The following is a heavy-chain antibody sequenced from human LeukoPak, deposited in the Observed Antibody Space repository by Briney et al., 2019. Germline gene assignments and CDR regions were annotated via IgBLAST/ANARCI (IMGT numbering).Heavy chain of an antibody. J-gene: IGHJ4*02. CDR3: ARVGKFGYYDFWSGYYGLVY. CDR2: ISYDGSNK. Sequence: PGGSLRLSCAASGFTFSSYAMHWVRQAPGKGLEWVAVISYDGSNKYYADSVKGRFTISRDNSKNTLYLQMNSLRAEDTAVYYCARVGKFGYYDFWSGYYGLVYWGQGTLVTVSS. V-gene: IGHV3-30-3*01. D-gene: IGHD3-3*01. CDR1: GFTFSSYA.